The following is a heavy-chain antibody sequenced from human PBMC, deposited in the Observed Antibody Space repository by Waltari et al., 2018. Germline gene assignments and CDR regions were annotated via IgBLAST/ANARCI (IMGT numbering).Heavy chain of an antibody. D-gene: IGHD6-19*01. CDR2: SNPNSGDT. Sequence: QVQLVQSGAEVKKSGASVKVSCKASGYTFTGYYMYWVRQAPGQGLEWMGWSNPNSGDTNDEQKVQGRGTMTRDTSISTAYMERSSLTSDDTAVYYCARPLSISGWWRAFDYWGQGTLVTVSS. CDR3: ARPLSISGWWRAFDY. J-gene: IGHJ4*02. CDR1: GYTFTGYY. V-gene: IGHV1-2*02.